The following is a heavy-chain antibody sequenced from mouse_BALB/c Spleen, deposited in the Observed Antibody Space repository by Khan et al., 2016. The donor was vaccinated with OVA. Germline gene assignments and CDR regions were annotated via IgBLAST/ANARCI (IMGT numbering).Heavy chain of an antibody. Sequence: QVQLKQSGPDLVAPSQSLSITCTVSGFSLTSYAINWVSQPPGKGLEWLGVIWSDGRTTYNSALKSRLSISKDNSKSQVFLKINSHQTDDTAMYCCAKQLLPLPMDSWGQGTSVPVAS. CDR3: AKQLLPLPMDS. J-gene: IGHJ4*01. V-gene: IGHV2-6-2*01. CDR1: GFSLTSYA. D-gene: IGHD1-1*01. CDR2: IWSDGRT.